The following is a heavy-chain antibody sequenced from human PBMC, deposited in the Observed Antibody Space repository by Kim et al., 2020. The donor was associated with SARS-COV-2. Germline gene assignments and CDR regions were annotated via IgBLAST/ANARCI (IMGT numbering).Heavy chain of an antibody. CDR2: ISSNGGST. CDR3: VKSRRNSIAVAGTEVGY. D-gene: IGHD6-19*01. J-gene: IGHJ4*02. Sequence: GGSLRLSCSASGFTFSSYAMHWVRQAPGKGLEYVSAISSNGGSTYYADSVKGRFTISRDNSKNTLYLQMSSLRAEDTAVYYCVKSRRNSIAVAGTEVGYWGQGTLVTVSS. CDR1: GFTFSSYA. V-gene: IGHV3-64D*06.